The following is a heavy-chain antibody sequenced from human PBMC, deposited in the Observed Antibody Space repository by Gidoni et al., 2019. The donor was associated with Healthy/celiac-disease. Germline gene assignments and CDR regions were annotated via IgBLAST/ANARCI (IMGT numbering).Heavy chain of an antibody. CDR2: IWYDGSNQ. V-gene: IGHV3-33*01. J-gene: IGHJ4*02. CDR3: ARDYGSGSSSPDY. CDR1: GFTFSSYG. D-gene: IGHD3-10*01. Sequence: QVQLVESGGGVVQPGRSLRLSCAASGFTFSSYGIHWVRQAPGTGLGWVAVIWYDGSNQYYADSVKRRFTISRDNSTNTLYLQMTSLRAAATAVYSCARDYGSGSSSPDYWGQGTLVTVSS.